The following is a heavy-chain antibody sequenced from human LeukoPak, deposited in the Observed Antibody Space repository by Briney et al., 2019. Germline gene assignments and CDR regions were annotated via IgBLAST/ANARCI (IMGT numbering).Heavy chain of an antibody. V-gene: IGHV3-74*01. CDR3: ARVGYSSNWHAYDY. CDR1: GFTFSTYW. D-gene: IGHD6-13*01. Sequence: GGSLRLSCAASGFTFSTYWIHWVRQAPGKGLVWVSRTNSEGSSTSYADSVKGRFTVSRDNAKNTLYLQMSSLRAEDTAVYYCARVGYSSNWHAYDYWGRGTLVTVSS. CDR2: TNSEGSST. J-gene: IGHJ4*02.